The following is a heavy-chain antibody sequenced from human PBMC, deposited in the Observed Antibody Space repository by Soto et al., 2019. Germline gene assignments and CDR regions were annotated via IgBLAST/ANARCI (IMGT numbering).Heavy chain of an antibody. CDR3: VKEGSGWSYLDH. CDR2: IYHSGSI. Sequence: QVQLQESGPELVKPSGTLSLSCVVSSGSISSTNWWSWVRQPPGRGLEWIGAIYHSGSINYNPSLRSRVTISVNKSKNQSSLNLISVTAADTAVYFCVKEGSGWSYLDHWGQGILVTVSS. CDR1: SGSISSTNW. D-gene: IGHD6-19*01. V-gene: IGHV4-4*02. J-gene: IGHJ4*02.